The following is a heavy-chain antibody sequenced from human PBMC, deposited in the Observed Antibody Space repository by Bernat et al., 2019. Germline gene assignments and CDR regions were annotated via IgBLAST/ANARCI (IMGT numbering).Heavy chain of an antibody. J-gene: IGHJ4*02. D-gene: IGHD3-3*01. CDR3: ARGIKYYDFWSGYSPLFDY. V-gene: IGHV4-59*01. Sequence: QVQLQESGPGLVKPSEILSLTCTVSGGSISSYYWTWIRQPPGKGLEWIGYIYYSGSTNYNPSLKSRVTISVDTSKNQFSLKLSSVTAADTAVYYCARGIKYYDFWSGYSPLFDYWGQGTLVTVSS. CDR2: IYYSGST. CDR1: GGSISSYY.